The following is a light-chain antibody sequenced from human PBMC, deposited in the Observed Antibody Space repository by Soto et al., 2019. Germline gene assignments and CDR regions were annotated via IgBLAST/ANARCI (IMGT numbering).Light chain of an antibody. V-gene: IGLV2-11*01. CDR2: DVT. CDR1: DSDVGANNY. J-gene: IGLJ1*01. Sequence: QSVLTQPRSVSGSPGQSVTISCTGTDSDVGANNYVSWYQQHPGKAPKLMIYDVTKRPSGVPDRFSGSKSGNTASLTISGLQAEDEADYYCCSYAGTSTFAFGTGTKVTV. CDR3: CSYAGTSTFA.